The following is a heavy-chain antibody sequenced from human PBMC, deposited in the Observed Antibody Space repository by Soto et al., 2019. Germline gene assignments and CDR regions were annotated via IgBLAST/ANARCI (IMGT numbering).Heavy chain of an antibody. D-gene: IGHD2-15*01. CDR2: IYYSGST. CDR3: ARQVGGSRFYFDS. Sequence: PSETLSLTCTVSGGSISSIDSYWGWIRQTPGKRQEWIGSIYYSGSTYYNPSLKSRVTISVDTSKNQFSLKVNSVTAADTAVYFCARQVGGSRFYFDSWGQGTLVTVS. V-gene: IGHV4-39*01. J-gene: IGHJ4*02. CDR1: GGSISSIDSY.